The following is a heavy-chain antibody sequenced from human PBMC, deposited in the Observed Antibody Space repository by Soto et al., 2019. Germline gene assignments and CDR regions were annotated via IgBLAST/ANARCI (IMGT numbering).Heavy chain of an antibody. V-gene: IGHV5-10-1*01. Sequence: VESLTISCKGSGYSFAGYWITWVLQKPGKGLEWMGRIDPSDSQTYYSPSFRGHVTISATKSITTVFLQWSSLRASDTAMYYCARQIYGSDTGPNFQYYFDSWGQGTPVTVSS. J-gene: IGHJ4*02. D-gene: IGHD5-18*01. CDR3: ARQIYGSDTGPNFQYYFDS. CDR1: GYSFAGYW. CDR2: IDPSDSQT.